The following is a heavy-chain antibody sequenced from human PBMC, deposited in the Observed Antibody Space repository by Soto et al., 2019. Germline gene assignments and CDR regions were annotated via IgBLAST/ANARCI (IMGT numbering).Heavy chain of an antibody. Sequence: QVQLQESGPGLVKTSETLSLTCTFSGGSISPYHWSWIRQPPGKGLEVIGYVSYNGNTGYNPSLKRRVSLSVDTSKNQFSLKVNSVTAADTAVYYCESGATVGTYDYWGQGTQVPVSS. V-gene: IGHV4-59*01. D-gene: IGHD4-17*01. CDR3: ESGATVGTYDY. CDR1: GGSISPYH. CDR2: VSYNGNT. J-gene: IGHJ4*02.